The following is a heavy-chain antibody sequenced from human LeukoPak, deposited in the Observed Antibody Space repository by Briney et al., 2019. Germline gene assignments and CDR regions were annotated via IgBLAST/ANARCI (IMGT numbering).Heavy chain of an antibody. CDR1: GFTFSDYN. D-gene: IGHD5-24*01. CDR2: ITDSGNTI. CDR3: AKKPATIKFPFDI. Sequence: GGSLRLSCAASGFTFSDYNMNWVRQAPGKGLEWVSYITDSGNTIHYADSVKGRFTISRDNSQNTLFLQMHSLRAEDTAVYYCAKKPATIKFPFDIWGQGTLVTVSP. J-gene: IGHJ4*02. V-gene: IGHV3-11*01.